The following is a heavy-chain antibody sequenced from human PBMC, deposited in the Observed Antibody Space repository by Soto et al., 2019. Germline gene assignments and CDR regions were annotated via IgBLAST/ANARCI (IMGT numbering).Heavy chain of an antibody. CDR1: GFTFTNYA. Sequence: QLQLVESGGGVVQPGKSQTLSCTASGFTFTNYAMNWVRQAPGKGLEWVAVVSSDGSKEYYADSVEGRFTISRDNSKNTVFLQMNSLRAEGTAVYHCARGDPLWYWGQGTLVTVSS. CDR2: VSSDGSKE. CDR3: ARGDPLWY. D-gene: IGHD3-10*01. J-gene: IGHJ4*02. V-gene: IGHV3-33*01.